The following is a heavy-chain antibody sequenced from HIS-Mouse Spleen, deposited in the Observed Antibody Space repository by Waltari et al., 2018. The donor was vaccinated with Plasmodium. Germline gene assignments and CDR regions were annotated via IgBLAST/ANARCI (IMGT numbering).Heavy chain of an antibody. Sequence: EVQLVESGGGLVQPGGSLRLACAASGLTFSSHWMHWVRQAPGKGLVWVSRMNSDGSSTSYADSVKGRFTISRDNAKNTLYLQMNSLRAEDTAVYYCARVGDFWSGYCNDYWGQGTLVTVSS. CDR3: ARVGDFWSGYCNDY. CDR2: MNSDGSST. D-gene: IGHD3-3*01. CDR1: GLTFSSHW. V-gene: IGHV3-74*01. J-gene: IGHJ4*02.